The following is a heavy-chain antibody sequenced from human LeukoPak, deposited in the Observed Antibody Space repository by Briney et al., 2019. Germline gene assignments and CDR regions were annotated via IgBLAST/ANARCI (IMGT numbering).Heavy chain of an antibody. J-gene: IGHJ6*03. V-gene: IGHV4-61*02. CDR3: ARDRYRGQTYYYYYMDV. CDR2: IYTSGST. Sequence: SQTLSLTCTVSGGSISSGSDYWSWIRQPAGKGLEWIGRIYTSGSTNYNPSLKSRVTISVDTSKNQFSLKLSSVTAADTAVYYCARDRYRGQTYYYYYMDVWGKGTTVTVSS. CDR1: GGSISSGSDY. D-gene: IGHD3-16*02.